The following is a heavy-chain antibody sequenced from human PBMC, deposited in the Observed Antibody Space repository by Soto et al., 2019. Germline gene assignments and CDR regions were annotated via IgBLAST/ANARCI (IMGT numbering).Heavy chain of an antibody. Sequence: PGGSLRLSCAASGFTVSSNYMSWVRQAPGKGLEWVSVIYSGGSTYYADSVKGRFTISRDNSKNTLYLQMNSLRAEDTAVYYCARDSSGWYSPYYWGQGTQVTVSS. CDR2: IYSGGST. J-gene: IGHJ4*02. D-gene: IGHD6-19*01. CDR3: ARDSSGWYSPYY. V-gene: IGHV3-66*01. CDR1: GFTVSSNY.